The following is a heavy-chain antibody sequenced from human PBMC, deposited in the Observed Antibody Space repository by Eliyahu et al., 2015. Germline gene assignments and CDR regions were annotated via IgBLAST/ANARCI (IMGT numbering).Heavy chain of an antibody. CDR1: GYSFNAYF. Sequence: QVQVVQSGAEVKKPGASVKVSXKXSGYSFNAYFIHWXRQAPGQGLEWVGWMNSENGDTNYAQXFQGRVAMTRDMSLNTAYMELTRLTSDDTALYYCARESYNWHYDYWGQGTLVTVSS. CDR2: MNSENGDT. D-gene: IGHD1-7*01. J-gene: IGHJ4*02. V-gene: IGHV1-2*02. CDR3: ARESYNWHYDY.